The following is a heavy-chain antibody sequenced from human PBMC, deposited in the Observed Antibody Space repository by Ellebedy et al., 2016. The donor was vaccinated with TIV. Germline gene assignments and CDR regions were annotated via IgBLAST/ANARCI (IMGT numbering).Heavy chain of an antibody. CDR1: GFTFSNYW. Sequence: GGSLRLSXAASGFTFSNYWMTWVRQAPGKGLEWVASIKENGGEKNYVDSVKGRFTISRDNAMNSLFLQMNSLRDEDTAVYYCAKDRVGVTVTPAADWGRGTLVTVSA. CDR3: AKDRVGVTVTPAAD. J-gene: IGHJ4*02. CDR2: IKENGGEK. D-gene: IGHD4-17*01. V-gene: IGHV3-7*03.